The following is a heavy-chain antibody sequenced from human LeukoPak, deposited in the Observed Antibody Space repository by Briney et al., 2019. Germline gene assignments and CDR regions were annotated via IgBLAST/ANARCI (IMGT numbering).Heavy chain of an antibody. J-gene: IGHJ4*02. CDR2: ISYDGSNK. CDR3: ATYRQVLLPFES. CDR1: GFSFSNSD. Sequence: GGSLRLSCAASGFSFSNSDIHWVRQAPGKGLEWVAVISYDGSNKYADSVKGRFTISRDNSKNTLFLQMNSLRPDDTAVYYCATYRQVLLPFESWGQGTLVTVSS. D-gene: IGHD2-8*02. V-gene: IGHV3-30*03.